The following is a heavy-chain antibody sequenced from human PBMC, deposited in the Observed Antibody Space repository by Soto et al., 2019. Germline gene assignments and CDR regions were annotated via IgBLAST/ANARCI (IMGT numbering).Heavy chain of an antibody. V-gene: IGHV3-48*03. D-gene: IGHD6-6*01. Sequence: GGSLRLSCAASGFTFSSYEMNWVRQAPGKGLEWVSYISSSGSTIYYADSVKGRFTISRDNAKNSLYLQMNSLRAEGTAVYYCARGRGQLVTGDAFDIWGQGTMVTVSS. CDR1: GFTFSSYE. CDR3: ARGRGQLVTGDAFDI. CDR2: ISSSGSTI. J-gene: IGHJ3*02.